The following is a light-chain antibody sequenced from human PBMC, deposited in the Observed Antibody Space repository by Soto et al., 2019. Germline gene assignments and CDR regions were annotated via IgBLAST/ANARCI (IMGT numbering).Light chain of an antibody. CDR3: QQYGSSPRT. CDR1: QGVASIS. Sequence: EIVLTQFPDTLSLSPGERATLSSRPGQGVASISLAWYQQKRGQVPGLLLHGASSRATGIPDRFSGSGSGTDFTLTISRLEPEDFAVYYCQQYGSSPRTFGQGTKVEV. CDR2: GAS. V-gene: IGKV3-20*01. J-gene: IGKJ1*01.